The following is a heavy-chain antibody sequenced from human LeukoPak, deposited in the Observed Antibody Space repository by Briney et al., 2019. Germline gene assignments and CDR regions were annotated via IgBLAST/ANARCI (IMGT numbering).Heavy chain of an antibody. Sequence: GRSLRLSCAASGFTFSSYGMHWVRQAPGKGLEWVAVISYDGSNKYYADSVKGRFTISRDNSKNTLYLQMNSLRAEDTAVYYCAKDSPESSSWYPSYYYYYGMDVWGQGTTVTVSS. CDR2: ISYDGSNK. V-gene: IGHV3-30*18. D-gene: IGHD6-13*01. J-gene: IGHJ6*02. CDR3: AKDSPESSSWYPSYYYYYGMDV. CDR1: GFTFSSYG.